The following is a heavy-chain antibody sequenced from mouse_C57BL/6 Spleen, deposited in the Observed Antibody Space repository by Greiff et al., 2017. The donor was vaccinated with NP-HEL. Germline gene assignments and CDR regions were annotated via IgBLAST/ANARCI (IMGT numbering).Heavy chain of an antibody. Sequence: EVQWVESEGGLVQPGSSMKLSCTASGFTFSDYYMAWVRQVPEKGLEWVANINYDGSSTYYLDSLKSRFIISRDNAKNILYLQMSSLKSEDTATYYCARGGGNYGWYFDVWGTGTTVTVSS. V-gene: IGHV5-16*01. D-gene: IGHD2-1*01. CDR3: ARGGGNYGWYFDV. CDR2: INYDGSST. J-gene: IGHJ1*03. CDR1: GFTFSDYY.